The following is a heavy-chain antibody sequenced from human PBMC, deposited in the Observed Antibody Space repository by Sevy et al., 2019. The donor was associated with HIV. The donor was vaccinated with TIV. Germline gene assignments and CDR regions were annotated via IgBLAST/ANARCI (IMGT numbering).Heavy chain of an antibody. CDR1: GYTLTELS. V-gene: IGHV1-24*01. CDR3: AARITMVRGVIIDDY. D-gene: IGHD3-10*01. CDR2: FDPEDGET. J-gene: IGHJ4*02. Sequence: ASLKVSCKVSGYTLTELSMHWVRQAPGKGLEWMGGFDPEDGETIYAQKFQGRVTMTEDTSTDTAYMELSSLRSEDTAVYYCAARITMVRGVIIDDYLGQGTLVTVSS.